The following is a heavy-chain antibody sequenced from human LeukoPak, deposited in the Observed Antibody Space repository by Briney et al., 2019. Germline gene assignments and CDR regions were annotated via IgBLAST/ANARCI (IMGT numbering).Heavy chain of an antibody. Sequence: SETLSLTCTVSGGSISSSSYYWGWIRQPPGKGLEWIGSIYYSGSTYYNPSLKSRVTISVDTSKNQFSLKLSSVTAADTAVYYCARGPTVDTAMVFGYWGQGTLVTVSS. V-gene: IGHV4-39*07. CDR3: ARGPTVDTAMVFGY. J-gene: IGHJ4*02. CDR2: IYYSGST. CDR1: GGSISSSSYY. D-gene: IGHD5-18*01.